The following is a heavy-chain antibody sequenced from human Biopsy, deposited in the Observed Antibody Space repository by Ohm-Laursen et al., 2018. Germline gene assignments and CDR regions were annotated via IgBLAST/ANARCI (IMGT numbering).Heavy chain of an antibody. Sequence: SLRLSCSASGFIFSTYTMNWVRQAPGEGLEWVSSISSRSSDIYYADSAKGRFTITRDKDKNSLFLYMNIQRAEDTAVDYCERESALEWYQSLCYFNGMDVWGQGTPVTVSS. CDR2: ISSRSSDI. CDR3: ERESALEWYQSLCYFNGMDV. D-gene: IGHD2-2*01. CDR1: GFIFSTYT. V-gene: IGHV3-21*01. J-gene: IGHJ6*02.